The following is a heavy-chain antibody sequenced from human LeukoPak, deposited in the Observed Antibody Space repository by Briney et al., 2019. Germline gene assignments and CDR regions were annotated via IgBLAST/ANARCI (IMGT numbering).Heavy chain of an antibody. CDR3: AKVLAYSSGRFFDY. D-gene: IGHD6-19*01. CDR1: GCTFSSYG. Sequence: GGSLRLSCAASGCTFSSYGMHWVRQAPGKGLEWVAFIRYDGSNKYYADSVKGRFTISRDNSKNTLYLQMNSLRAEDTAVYYCAKVLAYSSGRFFDYWGQGTLVTVSS. V-gene: IGHV3-30*02. CDR2: IRYDGSNK. J-gene: IGHJ4*02.